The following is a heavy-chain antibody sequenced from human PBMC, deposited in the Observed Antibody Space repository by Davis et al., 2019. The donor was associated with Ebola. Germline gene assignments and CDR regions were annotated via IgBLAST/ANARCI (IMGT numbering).Heavy chain of an antibody. J-gene: IGHJ4*02. CDR2: IGSTTNFI. V-gene: IGHV3-21*01. Sequence: GESLKISCAASGFTISSHSMNWVRQAPGKGLECVSSIGSTTNFIYYADSVKGRFTISRDNAKKSLYLEMNSLRAEDTAVYYCATDNWGPALWGQGTLLTVSS. CDR1: GFTISSHS. CDR3: ATDNWGPAL. D-gene: IGHD7-27*01.